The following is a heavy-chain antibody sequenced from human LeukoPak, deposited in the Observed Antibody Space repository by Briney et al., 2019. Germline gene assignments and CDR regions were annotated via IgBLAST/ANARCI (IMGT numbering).Heavy chain of an antibody. CDR1: GFTFSSYA. V-gene: IGHV3-30-3*01. CDR3: AREGARIDAFDI. CDR2: ISYDGSNK. J-gene: IGHJ3*02. Sequence: QPGGSLRLSCAASGFTFSSYAMHWVRQAPGKGLEWVAVISYDGSNKYYADSVKGRFTISRDNSKNTLYLQMNSLRAEDTAVYYCAREGARIDAFDIWGQGTMVTVSS. D-gene: IGHD3-16*01.